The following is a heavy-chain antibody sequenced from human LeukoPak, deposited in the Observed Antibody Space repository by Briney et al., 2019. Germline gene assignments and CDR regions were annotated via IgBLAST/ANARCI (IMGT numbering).Heavy chain of an antibody. V-gene: IGHV4-39*01. J-gene: IGHJ4*02. Sequence: PSETLSLTCTVSGGSISSGDYSWSWIRQPPGKGLEWIGSIYYSGSTYYNPSLKSRVTISVDTSKNQFSLKLSSVTAADTAVYYCARLRQWQVDGWGQGTLVTVSS. CDR3: ARLRQWQVDG. CDR2: IYYSGST. CDR1: GGSISSGDYS. D-gene: IGHD6-19*01.